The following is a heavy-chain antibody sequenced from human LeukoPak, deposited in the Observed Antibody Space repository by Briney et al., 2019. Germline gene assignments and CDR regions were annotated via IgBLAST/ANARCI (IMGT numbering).Heavy chain of an antibody. D-gene: IGHD2-2*02. CDR1: GESFSGYY. CDR2: INHSGST. CDR3: ARGDIVVVPAAINFDC. J-gene: IGHJ4*02. V-gene: IGHV4-34*01. Sequence: PSETLSLTCAVYGESFSGYYWSWIRQPPGKGLEWIGEINHSGSTNYNPSLKSRVTISVDTSKNQFSLKLSSVTAADTAVYYCARGDIVVVPAAINFDCWGQGTLVTVSS.